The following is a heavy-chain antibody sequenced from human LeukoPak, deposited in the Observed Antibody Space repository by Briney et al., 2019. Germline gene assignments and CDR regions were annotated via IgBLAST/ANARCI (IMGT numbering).Heavy chain of an antibody. D-gene: IGHD6-25*01. CDR1: GGAVSSGSYS. Sequence: PSETLSLTCTVSGGAVSSGSYSWTWIRQPPGKGLEWIGNIYNSGSINYNPSLKSRVTISLDTSRNLFSLKLTSVTAADTALYYCARSSGERSFDYWGQGTLVTVSS. V-gene: IGHV4-61*01. CDR2: IYNSGSI. CDR3: ARSSGERSFDY. J-gene: IGHJ4*02.